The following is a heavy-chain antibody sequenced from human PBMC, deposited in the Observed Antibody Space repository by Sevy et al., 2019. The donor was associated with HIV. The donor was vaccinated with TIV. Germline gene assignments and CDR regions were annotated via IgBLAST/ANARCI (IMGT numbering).Heavy chain of an antibody. Sequence: GGSLRLSCAVSGFSFDSYGMTWVRQAPGKGLEWVSGISGSGSRTYYADSVKGRFIISRDNSKNTLDLQMNSLRSEDQAIYCCAKGGGGHYDPDEIGYYFYYYNMDVWGKGTTVTVSS. CDR3: AKGGGGHYDPDEIGYYFYYYNMDV. J-gene: IGHJ6*03. CDR1: GFSFDSYG. CDR2: ISGSGSRT. V-gene: IGHV3-23*01. D-gene: IGHD3-22*01.